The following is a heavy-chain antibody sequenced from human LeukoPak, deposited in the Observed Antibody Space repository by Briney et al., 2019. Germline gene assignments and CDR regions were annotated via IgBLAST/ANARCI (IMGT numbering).Heavy chain of an antibody. Sequence: GGSLRLSCAASGFTFSNSGMSWVRQAPGKGLEWVANINQDGSEKNCVDSVKGRFTISRDNAKNSQYLQMNSLRAEDTAVYYCARESPVPGDFAFDIWGQGTMVTVSS. J-gene: IGHJ3*02. V-gene: IGHV3-7*04. CDR1: GFTFSNSG. D-gene: IGHD3-10*02. CDR3: ARESPVPGDFAFDI. CDR2: INQDGSEK.